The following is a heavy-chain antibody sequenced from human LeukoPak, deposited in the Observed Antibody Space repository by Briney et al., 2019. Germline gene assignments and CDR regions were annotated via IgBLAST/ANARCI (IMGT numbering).Heavy chain of an antibody. CDR1: GGSISSSSYY. Sequence: SETLSLTCTVSGGSISSSSYYWGWIRQPPGTGLEWIGSIYYSGSTYYNPSLKSRVTISVDTSKNQFSLKLSSVTAADTAVYYCERRIAAAGNYFDYWGQGTLVTVSS. J-gene: IGHJ4*02. CDR2: IYYSGST. D-gene: IGHD6-13*01. CDR3: ERRIAAAGNYFDY. V-gene: IGHV4-39*01.